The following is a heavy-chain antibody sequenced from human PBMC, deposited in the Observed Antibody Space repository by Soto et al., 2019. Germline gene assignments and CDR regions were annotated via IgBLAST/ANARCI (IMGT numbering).Heavy chain of an antibody. V-gene: IGHV4-39*01. CDR3: ATTYYDILTGPTALGY. D-gene: IGHD3-9*01. J-gene: IGHJ4*02. Sequence: QLQLQESGPGLVKPSETLSLTCTVSGGSISSSSYYWGWIRQPPGKGLEWIGSIYYSGSTYYNPSLKSRVTISVDTSKNQFSLKLSSVTAADTAVYYCATTYYDILTGPTALGYWGQGTLVTVSS. CDR2: IYYSGST. CDR1: GGSISSSSYY.